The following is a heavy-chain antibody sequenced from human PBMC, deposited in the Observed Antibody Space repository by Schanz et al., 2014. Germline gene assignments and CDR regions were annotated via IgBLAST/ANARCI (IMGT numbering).Heavy chain of an antibody. J-gene: IGHJ3*02. CDR2: ISRDGTTS. D-gene: IGHD7-27*01. CDR3: ARENLNWEAFDI. CDR1: GFIFNDYY. Sequence: QVQLVDSGGGVVQPGRSLRLSCAASGFIFNDYYMNWIRQAPGKGLEWLSYISRDGTTSYYADSVKGRFTISRDNAKNSLYLEMTSLRGEDTAVYYCARENLNWEAFDIWGQGTVVTVSS. V-gene: IGHV3-11*01.